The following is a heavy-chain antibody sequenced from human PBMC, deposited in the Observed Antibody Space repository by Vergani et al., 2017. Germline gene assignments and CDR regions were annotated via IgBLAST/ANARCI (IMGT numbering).Heavy chain of an antibody. V-gene: IGHV1-69*01. J-gene: IGHJ6*03. CDR3: ATNMGDVSSTYYYYYYMDV. Sequence: QVQLVQSGAEVKKPGSSVKVSCKASGGTFSSYAISWVRQAPGQGLEWMGGIIPIFGTANYAQKFQGRVTITADESTSTAYMELSSLRSEDTAVYYCATNMGDVSSTYYYYYYMDVWGKGTTVTVSS. D-gene: IGHD6-13*01. CDR1: GGTFSSYA. CDR2: IIPIFGTA.